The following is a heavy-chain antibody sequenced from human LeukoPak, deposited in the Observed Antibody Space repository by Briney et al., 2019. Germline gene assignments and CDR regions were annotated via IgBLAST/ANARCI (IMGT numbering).Heavy chain of an antibody. CDR3: ARVVSSSSRYFDY. J-gene: IGHJ4*02. Sequence: SETLSLTCAVYGGSLSGYYWTWIRQPPGKGPEWIGEINHSGSTNYNPSLKRRVTISVDTSKNQFSLKLSSVAAADTAVYYCARVVSSSSRYFDYWGQGILVTVSS. CDR1: GGSLSGYY. V-gene: IGHV4-34*01. CDR2: INHSGST. D-gene: IGHD6-6*01.